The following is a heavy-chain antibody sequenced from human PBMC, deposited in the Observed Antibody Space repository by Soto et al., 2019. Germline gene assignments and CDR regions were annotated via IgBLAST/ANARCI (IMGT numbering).Heavy chain of an antibody. V-gene: IGHV4-4*02. J-gene: IGHJ6*02. CDR2: IHHGTGT. Sequence: QVQLRESGPGLVKPSGTLSLTCAVSGGSISTTYWWSWVRQSPGKGLEWIGEIHHGTGTNYNPSLKSRVTISLDKSKNPLFLRLTSVTVADTAVYYCARNDAYDLDVWGQGITVTVSS. D-gene: IGHD5-12*01. CDR1: GGSISTTYW. CDR3: ARNDAYDLDV.